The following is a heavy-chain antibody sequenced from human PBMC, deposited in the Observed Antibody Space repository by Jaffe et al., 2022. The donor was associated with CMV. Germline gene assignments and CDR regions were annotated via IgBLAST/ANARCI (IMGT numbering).Heavy chain of an antibody. CDR1: GGSISSSNW. J-gene: IGHJ3*02. V-gene: IGHV4-4*02. CDR2: IYHSGST. D-gene: IGHD2-2*01. CDR3: ARAPLYCSSTSCYYERDAFDI. Sequence: QVQLQESGPGLVKPSGTLSLTCAVSGGSISSSNWWSWVRQPPGKGLEWIGEIYHSGSTNYNPSLKSRVTISVDKSKNQFSLKLSSVTAADTAVYYCARAPLYCSSTSCYYERDAFDIWGQGTMVTVSS.